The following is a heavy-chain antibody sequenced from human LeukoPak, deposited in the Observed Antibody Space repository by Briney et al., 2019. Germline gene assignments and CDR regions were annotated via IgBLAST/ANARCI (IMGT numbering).Heavy chain of an antibody. J-gene: IGHJ4*02. D-gene: IGHD2-2*01. CDR3: TSFFETN. CDR2: ISGGGRGT. CDR1: GFAFSNHV. Sequence: GGSLRLSCAASGFAFSNHVMSWVRQAPGKGLEWVSTISGGGRGTYYTDSVKGRFTISRDSAKNTVYLHMNSLRVEDTAVYYCTSFFETNWGQGTLVTVSS. V-gene: IGHV3-23*01.